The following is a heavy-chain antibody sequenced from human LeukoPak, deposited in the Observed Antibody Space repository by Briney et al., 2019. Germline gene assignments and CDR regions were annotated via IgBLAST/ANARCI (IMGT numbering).Heavy chain of an antibody. CDR1: GFTFSSYE. Sequence: PGGSLRLSCAASGFTFSSYEMNWVRQAPGKGLEWVSYISSSGSTIYYADSVKGRFTISRDNSKNSLYLQMNSLRTEDTALYYCAKAAPYSGYDTFFDYWGQGTLVTVSS. CDR3: AKAAPYSGYDTFFDY. D-gene: IGHD5-12*01. V-gene: IGHV3-48*03. CDR2: ISSSGSTI. J-gene: IGHJ4*02.